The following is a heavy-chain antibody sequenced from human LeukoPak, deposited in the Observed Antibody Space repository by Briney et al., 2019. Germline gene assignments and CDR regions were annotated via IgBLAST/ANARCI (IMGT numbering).Heavy chain of an antibody. Sequence: SVKVSCKVSGYTLTELSMHWVRQAPGQGLEWMGGIIPIFGTANYAQKFQGRVAITTDESTSTAYMELSSLRSEDTAVYYCARSPGLALNWYIDLWGRGTLVTVSS. CDR2: IIPIFGTA. J-gene: IGHJ2*01. CDR1: GYTLTELS. V-gene: IGHV1-69*05. D-gene: IGHD2-15*01. CDR3: ARSPGLALNWYIDL.